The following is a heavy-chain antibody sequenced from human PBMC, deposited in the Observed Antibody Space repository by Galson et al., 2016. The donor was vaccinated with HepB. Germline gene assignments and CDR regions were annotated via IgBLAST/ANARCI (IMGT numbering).Heavy chain of an antibody. CDR1: GGTFSNYG. J-gene: IGHJ6*02. CDR2: IIPVFPPA. D-gene: IGHD2-2*01. V-gene: IGHV1-69*13. Sequence: VKVSCKASGGTFSNYGISWVRQAPGQGLEWMGGIIPVFPPANYAQRFQGRVTIIADKSTSTAHMELSNLRSDDAAVYFCAMTRVDYTYLYQYGMDAWGQGTTVTVSS. CDR3: AMTRVDYTYLYQYGMDA.